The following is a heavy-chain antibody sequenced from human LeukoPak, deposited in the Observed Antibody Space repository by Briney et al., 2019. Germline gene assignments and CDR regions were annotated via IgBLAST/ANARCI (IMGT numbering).Heavy chain of an antibody. CDR1: GGSISSYY. CDR3: ARISSSNWYNERGAFDV. D-gene: IGHD6-13*01. V-gene: IGHV4-59*01. J-gene: IGHJ3*01. Sequence: SETLSLTCTVSGGSISSYYWSWVRQPPGRGLEWIGFVYYTGSTNYSPSLKSRVTISVDTSKNQFSLKLRSVTAADTAVYYCARISSSNWYNERGAFDVWGQGTMVTVSS. CDR2: VYYTGST.